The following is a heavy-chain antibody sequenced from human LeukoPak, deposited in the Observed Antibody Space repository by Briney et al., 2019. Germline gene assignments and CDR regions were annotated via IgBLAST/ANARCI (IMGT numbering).Heavy chain of an antibody. J-gene: IGHJ4*02. CDR1: GFTFTSYG. D-gene: IGHD6-6*01. Sequence: GGSLRLSCAASGFTFTSYGMNWVRQAPGKGLEWVSVISNSGDTTYYADSVKGRFTISRDNSKNTLYLQMDSLRAEDTAIYYCANLHRARPDYWGQGTLVTVSS. V-gene: IGHV3-23*01. CDR2: ISNSGDTT. CDR3: ANLHRARPDY.